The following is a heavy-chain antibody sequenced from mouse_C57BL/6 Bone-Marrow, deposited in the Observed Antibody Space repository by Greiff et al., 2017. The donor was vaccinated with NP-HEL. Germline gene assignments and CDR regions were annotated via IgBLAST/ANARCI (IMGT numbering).Heavy chain of an antibody. Sequence: EVKLVESGGGLVQPGGSLKLSCAASGFTFSDYYMYWVRQTPEKRLEWVAYISNGGGSTYYPDTVKGRFTISRDNAKNTLYLQMSRLKSEDTAMYYCARHGYDHAMDYWGQGTSVTVSS. V-gene: IGHV5-12*01. D-gene: IGHD2-2*01. CDR1: GFTFSDYY. J-gene: IGHJ4*01. CDR2: ISNGGGST. CDR3: ARHGYDHAMDY.